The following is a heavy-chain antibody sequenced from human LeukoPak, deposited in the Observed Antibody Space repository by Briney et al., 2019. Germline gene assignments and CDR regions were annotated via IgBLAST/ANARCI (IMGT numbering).Heavy chain of an antibody. V-gene: IGHV1-2*04. J-gene: IGHJ5*02. CDR2: INPNSGGT. CDR3: ARGPGYQLLWGWFDP. D-gene: IGHD2-2*01. CDR1: GYTFTSYY. Sequence: GASVKVSCKASGYTFTSYYMHWVRQAPGQGLEWMGWINPNSGGTNYAQKFQGWVTMTRDTSISTAYMELSRLRSDDTAVYYCARGPGYQLLWGWFDPWGQGTLVTVSS.